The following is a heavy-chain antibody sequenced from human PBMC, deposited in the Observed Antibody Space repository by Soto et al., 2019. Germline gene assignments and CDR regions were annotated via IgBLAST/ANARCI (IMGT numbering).Heavy chain of an antibody. D-gene: IGHD6-19*01. CDR2: LSGTGDVT. V-gene: IGHV3-23*01. J-gene: IGHJ4*02. Sequence: EVQLLESGGGLVQPGGSLRLSCAASGFTFRSYAMSWVRQAPGKGPEWVSALSGTGDVTYYADSVQGRFTLSRDNSKNTLHLQMNSLRAEDTAVYYCAKPRIYSGWYYFDYWGQGTLVAVSS. CDR3: AKPRIYSGWYYFDY. CDR1: GFTFRSYA.